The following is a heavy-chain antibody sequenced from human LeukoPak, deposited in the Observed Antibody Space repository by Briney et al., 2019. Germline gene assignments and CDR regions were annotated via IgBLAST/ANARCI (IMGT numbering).Heavy chain of an antibody. CDR1: GYTFTGYY. V-gene: IGHV1-2*02. Sequence: GASVKVSCKASGYTFTGYYMHWVRQAPGQGLEWMGWISPNSGATNYAQNFQARVTMTGDTPFSTAYMELSSLRSDDTAVYYCARLGGGSSWSNFDFWGQGTLVTVSS. CDR2: ISPNSGAT. J-gene: IGHJ4*02. D-gene: IGHD6-13*01. CDR3: ARLGGGSSWSNFDF.